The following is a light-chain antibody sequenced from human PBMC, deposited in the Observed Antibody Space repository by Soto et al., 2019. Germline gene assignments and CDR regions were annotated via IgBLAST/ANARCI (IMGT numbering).Light chain of an antibody. CDR3: QESDTYPLP. V-gene: IGKV1-5*01. J-gene: IGKJ5*01. Sequence: KHSPSTLSASMGDRVTITCRASQSIGTWLAWYQHRPGKAPSLLIYDASTLRSEVPSRFSGSGSGTEFTLTIISLQADDCATYCCQESDTYPLPSGHVTRLEIK. CDR1: QSIGTW. CDR2: DAS.